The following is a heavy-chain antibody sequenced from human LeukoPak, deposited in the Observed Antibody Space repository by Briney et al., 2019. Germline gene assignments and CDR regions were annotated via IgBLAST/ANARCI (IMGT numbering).Heavy chain of an antibody. CDR2: ISSGGGST. V-gene: IGHV3-23*01. CDR3: ALKGNLGVY. D-gene: IGHD3-16*01. J-gene: IGHJ4*02. Sequence: GGSLRLSCAASGFIFSNYAVSWVRQAPGKGLQWVSDISSGGGSTYYADSVNGRFTISRDNSKNTQYLQMNSLRVDDTAVYYCALKGNLGVYWGQGTLVTVSS. CDR1: GFIFSNYA.